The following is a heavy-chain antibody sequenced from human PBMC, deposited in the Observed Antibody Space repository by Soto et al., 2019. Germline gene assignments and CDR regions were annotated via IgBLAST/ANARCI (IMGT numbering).Heavy chain of an antibody. CDR2: IYPGDSDT. J-gene: IGHJ4*02. CDR3: ARHPSRYSSSSGLDY. Sequence: GESLKISCKGSGYSFTSYWIGWVRQMPGKGLEWMGIIYPGDSDTRYSPSFQGQVTISADKSISTAYLQWSSLKASDTAMYYCARHPSRYSSSSGLDYWGQGTLVTVSS. D-gene: IGHD6-6*01. CDR1: GYSFTSYW. V-gene: IGHV5-51*01.